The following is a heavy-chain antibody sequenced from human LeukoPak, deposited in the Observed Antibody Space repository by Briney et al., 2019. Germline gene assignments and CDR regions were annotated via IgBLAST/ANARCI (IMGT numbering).Heavy chain of an antibody. Sequence: RTSETLSLKCTISGDSISTYYWSWIRQPPGKGLEWTGYINYSGRTNYNPSLKSRVTISLDTSKNQFSLKLSSVTAADTAVYYCAREAVAGTRYFDYWGQGTLVTVSS. CDR3: AREAVAGTRYFDY. CDR1: GDSISTYY. CDR2: INYSGRT. J-gene: IGHJ4*02. D-gene: IGHD6-19*01. V-gene: IGHV4-59*12.